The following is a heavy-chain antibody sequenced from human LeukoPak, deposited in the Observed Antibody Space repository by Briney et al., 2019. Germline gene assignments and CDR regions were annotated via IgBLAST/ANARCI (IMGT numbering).Heavy chain of an antibody. CDR2: ISGSDGST. V-gene: IGHV3-23*01. CDR1: GFTFSSYA. J-gene: IGHJ4*02. D-gene: IGHD6-6*01. CDR3: AKAVGRGSSPAFDY. Sequence: PGGSLRLSCAASGFTFSSYASNYAVSWVRQAPGKGLEWFSAISGSDGSTYYADSVKGRFTISRDNSQNTLYLQMSSLRVEDTAMYYCAKAVGRGSSPAFDYWGQGTLVTVSS.